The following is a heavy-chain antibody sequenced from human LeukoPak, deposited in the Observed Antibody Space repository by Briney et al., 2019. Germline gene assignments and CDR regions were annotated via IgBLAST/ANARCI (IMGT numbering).Heavy chain of an antibody. D-gene: IGHD2-15*01. CDR3: ARHRVVDATFYKYDAMDV. CDR2: INHSGST. Sequence: PAETLSLTCAVYGGSFSGYYWSWIRQPPGKGLEWIGEINHSGSTNYNPSLKSRVTISLETSKNQFSLKLSSVTAADTAVYYCARHRVVDATFYKYDAMDVWGEGNTGSVSS. J-gene: IGHJ6*04. CDR1: GGSFSGYY. V-gene: IGHV4-34*01.